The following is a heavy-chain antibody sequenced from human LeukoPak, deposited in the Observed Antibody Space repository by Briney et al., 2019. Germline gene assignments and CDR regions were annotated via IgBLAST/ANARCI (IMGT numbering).Heavy chain of an antibody. V-gene: IGHV1-2*02. D-gene: IGHD6-13*01. Sequence: VASVKVSCKASGYTFTGYYIHWVRQAPGQGLEWMGWINPNSGGTNYAQKFQGRVTMTRDTSISTAYMELSRLRSDDTAVYYCARDLAADPGDYWGQGTLVTVSS. J-gene: IGHJ4*02. CDR2: INPNSGGT. CDR3: ARDLAADPGDY. CDR1: GYTFTGYY.